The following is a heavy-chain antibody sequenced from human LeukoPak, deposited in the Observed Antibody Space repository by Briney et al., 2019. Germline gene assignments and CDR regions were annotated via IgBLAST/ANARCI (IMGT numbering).Heavy chain of an antibody. Sequence: PGGSLRLSCAASGFTFSSYALSWVRQAPGKGLEWVSIVSGSGVSCSGGGTYYADSVKGRFSISRDNSKNTLFLQMNSLRAEDTGVYYCAKRAQSGSIDGKYFQHWGQGTLVTVSS. J-gene: IGHJ1*01. D-gene: IGHD6-13*01. CDR3: AKRAQSGSIDGKYFQH. CDR2: VSGSGVSCSGGGT. CDR1: GFTFSSYA. V-gene: IGHV3-23*01.